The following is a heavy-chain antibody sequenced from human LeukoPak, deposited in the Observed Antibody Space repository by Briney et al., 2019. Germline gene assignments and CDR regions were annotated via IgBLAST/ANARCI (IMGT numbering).Heavy chain of an antibody. J-gene: IGHJ3*02. V-gene: IGHV1-8*01. CDR2: MNPNSGNT. CDR3: ARGLYYDSSGYYYDAFDI. CDR1: GYTFTSYD. D-gene: IGHD3-22*01. Sequence: ASVKVSCKASGYTFTSYDINWVRQATGQGLEWMGWMNPNSGNTGYAQKFQGRVTMTRNTSISTAYMELSSLRSEDTAVYYCARGLYYDSSGYYYDAFDIWGQGTMVTVSS.